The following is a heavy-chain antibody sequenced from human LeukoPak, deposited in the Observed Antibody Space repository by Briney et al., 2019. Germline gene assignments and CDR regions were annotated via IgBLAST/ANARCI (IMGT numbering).Heavy chain of an antibody. D-gene: IGHD6-19*01. J-gene: IGHJ4*02. CDR3: TRALSGWTGYSDF. V-gene: IGHV3-49*04. Sequence: QPGGSLRLSCRGSGFTFGDYAVTWVRQAPGKGLQWVGFIRSEEYGGTPDYATSVKGRFTISRENSESTAYLQINSLRTEDTAVYYCTRALSGWTGYSDFWGQGTVVTVPS. CDR1: GFTFGDYA. CDR2: IRSEEYGGTP.